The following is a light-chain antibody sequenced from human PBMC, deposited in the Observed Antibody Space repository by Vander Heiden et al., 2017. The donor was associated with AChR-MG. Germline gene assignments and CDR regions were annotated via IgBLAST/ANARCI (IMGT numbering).Light chain of an antibody. V-gene: IGKV3-11*01. Sequence: EIVLTQSPATPSLSPGERATLSCRASQSVASYLGWYQQKPGQAPRLLIHAASNRATGIPARFSGGGSGTDFTLTISSLEPEDFAVYYCQQRTEWPLTFGGGTKVEIK. CDR1: QSVASY. CDR2: AAS. CDR3: QQRTEWPLT. J-gene: IGKJ4*01.